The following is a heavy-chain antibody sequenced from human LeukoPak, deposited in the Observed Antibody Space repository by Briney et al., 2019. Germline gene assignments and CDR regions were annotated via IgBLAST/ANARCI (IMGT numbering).Heavy chain of an antibody. Sequence: SETLTLTCTVSGGSISSGGYYWSWIRQPPGKGLEWIGYIYHSGSTYYNPSLKSRVAISVDRSKNQFSLKLSSVTAADTAVYYCAGAGYCSGGSCTHAFDIWGQGTMVTVSS. CDR3: AGAGYCSGGSCTHAFDI. CDR2: IYHSGST. V-gene: IGHV4-30-2*01. CDR1: GGSISSGGYY. D-gene: IGHD2-15*01. J-gene: IGHJ3*02.